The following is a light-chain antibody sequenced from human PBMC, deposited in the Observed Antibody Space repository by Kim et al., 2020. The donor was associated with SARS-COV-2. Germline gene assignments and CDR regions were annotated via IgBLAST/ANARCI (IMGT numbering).Light chain of an antibody. CDR1: QGISNY. V-gene: IGKV1-27*01. J-gene: IGKJ3*01. CDR2: AAS. Sequence: ASVGDTVTITCRASQGISNYLAWYQQKPEKVPKLLIYAASTLASGVPSRFSGSGSGTDFTLTISSLHPDDVATYYCQNYNSAPFTFGPGTKVDIK. CDR3: QNYNSAPFT.